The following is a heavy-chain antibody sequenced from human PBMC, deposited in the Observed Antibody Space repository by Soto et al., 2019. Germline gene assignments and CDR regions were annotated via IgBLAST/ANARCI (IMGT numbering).Heavy chain of an antibody. Sequence: SVKVSCKASGFTFTTSGIHWVRKARGQGLEWMGWIVVGSGNTKYNQKFQERVTLTRDMATDTAYMDLRSLTSADTAIYYCAAVVPPSGILERLGLDPWGQGTLVTV. CDR1: GFTFTTSG. D-gene: IGHD3-3*01. V-gene: IGHV1-58*02. J-gene: IGHJ5*02. CDR2: IVVGSGNT. CDR3: AAVVPPSGILERLGLDP.